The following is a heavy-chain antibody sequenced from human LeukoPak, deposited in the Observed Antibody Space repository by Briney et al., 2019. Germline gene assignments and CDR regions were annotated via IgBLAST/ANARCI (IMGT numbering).Heavy chain of an antibody. D-gene: IGHD6-6*01. CDR1: GFTVSSNF. V-gene: IGHV3-53*04. CDR3: ARAPGYSSSSSYIYYGMDV. Sequence: GGSLRPSCTASGFTVSSNFMSWVRQAPGKGLKWVAIMYSGDNTYYADSVKGRFTMSRHNSKNTLYRQMNHLRPEDTVVYYCARAPGYSSSSSYIYYGMDVWGPGTTVTVSS. CDR2: MYSGDNT. J-gene: IGHJ6*02.